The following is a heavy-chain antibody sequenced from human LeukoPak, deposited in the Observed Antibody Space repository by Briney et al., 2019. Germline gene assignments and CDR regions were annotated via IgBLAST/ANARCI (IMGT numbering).Heavy chain of an antibody. V-gene: IGHV4-39*07. CDR1: GGSISSSSYY. CDR3: ARVVFPFGVVIITPGTFDY. CDR2: IYYSGST. J-gene: IGHJ4*02. D-gene: IGHD3-3*01. Sequence: SETLSLTCTVSGGSISSSSYYWGWIRQPPGKGLEWVGSIYYSGSTYYNPSLKSRVTISVDTSKNQFSLKLSSVTAADTAVYYCARVVFPFGVVIITPGTFDYWGQGTLVTVSS.